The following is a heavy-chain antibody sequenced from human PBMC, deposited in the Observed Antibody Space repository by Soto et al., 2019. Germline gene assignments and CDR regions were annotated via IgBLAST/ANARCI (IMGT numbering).Heavy chain of an antibody. CDR3: AREPYCSGGSCYYYYGMDV. CDR1: GGTFSSYT. CDR2: IIPILGIA. Sequence: QVQLVQSGAEVKKPGSSVKVSCKASGGTFSSYTISWVRQAPGQGLEWMGRIIPILGIANYARKFQGRVTITADKSTSTAYMELSSLRSEDTAVYYCAREPYCSGGSCYYYYGMDVWGQGTTVTVSS. D-gene: IGHD2-15*01. V-gene: IGHV1-69*08. J-gene: IGHJ6*02.